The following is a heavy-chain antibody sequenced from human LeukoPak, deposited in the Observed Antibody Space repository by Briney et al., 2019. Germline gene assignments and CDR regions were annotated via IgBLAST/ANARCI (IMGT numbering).Heavy chain of an antibody. D-gene: IGHD3-22*01. V-gene: IGHV3-20*04. CDR2: INWNGGST. CDR3: ARPSNYDSSGYLDY. Sequence: PGGSLRLSCAASGFTFDDYGMSWVRQAPGKGLEWVSGINWNGGSTGYADSVKGRFTISRDNAKNSLYLQMNSLRAEDTALYYCARPSNYDSSGYLDYWGQGTLVTVSS. CDR1: GFTFDDYG. J-gene: IGHJ4*02.